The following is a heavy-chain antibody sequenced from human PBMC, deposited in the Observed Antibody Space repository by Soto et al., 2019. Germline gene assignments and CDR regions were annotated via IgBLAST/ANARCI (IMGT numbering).Heavy chain of an antibody. CDR2: IIPILGIA. CDR3: ARLDGDSIDY. V-gene: IGHV1-69*02. CDR1: GGTFSSYT. J-gene: IGHJ4*02. Sequence: QVQLVQSGAEVKKPGSSVKVSCKASGGTFSSYTISWVRQAPGQGLEWMGRIIPILGIANYAQNFQGRVTITADKSTSTAYMELSSLRSEDTAVYYCARLDGDSIDYWGQGTLVTVSS. D-gene: IGHD4-17*01.